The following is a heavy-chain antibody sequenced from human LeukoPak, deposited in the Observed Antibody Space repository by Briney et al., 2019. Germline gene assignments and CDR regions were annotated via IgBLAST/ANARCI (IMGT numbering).Heavy chain of an antibody. CDR1: GFTFSTYS. CDR3: ARGPPRMVVVPAAVTDY. CDR2: ISSRSSSI. V-gene: IGHV3-48*04. D-gene: IGHD2-2*01. Sequence: PGGSLRLSCAASGFTFSTYSMNWVRQAPGKGQEWVSYISSRSSSIYYADSVKGRFTISRDNAKNSLFMQMNSLTAGDTAVYYCARGPPRMVVVPAAVTDYWGQGTLVTVSS. J-gene: IGHJ4*02.